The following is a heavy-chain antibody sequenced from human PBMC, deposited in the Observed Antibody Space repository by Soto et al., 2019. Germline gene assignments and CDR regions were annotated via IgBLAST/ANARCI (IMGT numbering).Heavy chain of an antibody. CDR3: ARGTLDTAMVMPHYGMDV. CDR2: IIPIFGTA. CDR1: GGPFISYA. Sequence: SVKGSCNASGGPFISYAISWVRRSPGQGLEWMGGIIPIFGTANYAQKFQGRVTITADESTSTAYMELSSLRSEDTAVYYCARGTLDTAMVMPHYGMDVWGQGTTVTVSS. J-gene: IGHJ6*02. D-gene: IGHD5-18*01. V-gene: IGHV1-69*01.